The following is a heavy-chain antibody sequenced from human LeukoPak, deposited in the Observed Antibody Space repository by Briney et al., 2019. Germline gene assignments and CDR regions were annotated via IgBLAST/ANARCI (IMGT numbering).Heavy chain of an antibody. J-gene: IGHJ4*02. D-gene: IGHD3-22*01. CDR3: SRGLDSRKLGY. V-gene: IGHV4-31*03. CDR2: IHPSGRL. Sequence: SETLTLTCTVSGASFSSGDQYWNWIRQSPGKGLAWIGSIHPSGRLYNNTSLESRVTISIDTSKNQFSLNLNSVTAADTAVYFYSRGLDSRKLGYWGQGTLVTVSS. CDR1: GASFSSGDQY.